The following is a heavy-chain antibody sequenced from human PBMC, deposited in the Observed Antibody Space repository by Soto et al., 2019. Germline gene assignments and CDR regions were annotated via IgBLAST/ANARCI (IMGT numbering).Heavy chain of an antibody. J-gene: IGHJ5*02. D-gene: IGHD3-22*01. V-gene: IGHV1-58*01. CDR1: GFTFTSSA. CDR3: AADPRADYYDSSGGWFDP. Sequence: SVKVSCKASGFTFTSSAVQWVRQARGQRLEWIGWIVVGSGNTNYAQKFQERVTITRDMSTSTAYMELSSLRSEDTAVYYFAADPRADYYDSSGGWFDPWGQGTLVTVSS. CDR2: IVVGSGNT.